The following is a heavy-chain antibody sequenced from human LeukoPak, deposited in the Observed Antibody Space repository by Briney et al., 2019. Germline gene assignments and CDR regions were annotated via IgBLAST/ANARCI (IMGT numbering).Heavy chain of an antibody. CDR2: IRSKANCYTT. CDR1: GFTFSDYY. Sequence: GGSLRLSCAVSGFTFSDYYMCWVRQAPGKGREWVGRIRSKANCYTTEYAASVKGRFTISRDHSKNSLYLQLNSLKAEDTAMYYCASGVLWSGYFYFDYWGQGTLVTVSS. V-gene: IGHV3-72*01. CDR3: ASGVLWSGYFYFDY. D-gene: IGHD3-3*01. J-gene: IGHJ4*02.